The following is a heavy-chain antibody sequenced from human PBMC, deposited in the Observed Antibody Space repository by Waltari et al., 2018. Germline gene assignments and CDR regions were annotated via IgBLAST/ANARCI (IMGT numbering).Heavy chain of an antibody. CDR3: ARDLTPGGELWPPVLRN. V-gene: IGHV4-59*01. Sequence: QVQLQESGPGLVKPSETLSLTCTVSGGSISSYYWSWIRQPPGKGLEWIGYIYYSGSTNYNPSLKSRVTISVDTSKNQFSLKLSSVTAADTAVYYCARDLTPGGELWPPVLRNWGQGTLVTVSS. CDR2: IYYSGST. CDR1: GGSISSYY. J-gene: IGHJ4*02. D-gene: IGHD3-16*01.